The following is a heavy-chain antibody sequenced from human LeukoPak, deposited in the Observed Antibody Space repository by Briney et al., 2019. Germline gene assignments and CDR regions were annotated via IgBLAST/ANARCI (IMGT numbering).Heavy chain of an antibody. Sequence: PGGSLRLSCAASGFTFSSYSMNWVRQAPGKWLEWVSSISSRRSYIFYADSVKGRFTISRDNAKNSLYLQMNSLRAEDTAVYYCARLESMATVDYWGQGTLVTVSS. J-gene: IGHJ4*02. CDR3: ARLESMATVDY. CDR1: GFTFSSYS. CDR2: ISSRRSYI. D-gene: IGHD5-12*01. V-gene: IGHV3-21*01.